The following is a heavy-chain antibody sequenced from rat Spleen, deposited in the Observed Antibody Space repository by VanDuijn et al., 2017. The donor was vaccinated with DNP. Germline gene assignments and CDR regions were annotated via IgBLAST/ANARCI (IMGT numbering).Heavy chain of an antibody. CDR1: GYSITSNFR. CDR2: INNAGST. V-gene: IGHV3-3*01. D-gene: IGHD5-1*01. Sequence: EVQLQESGPGLVNPSQSLSLTCSVTGYSITSNFRWSWIRKFPGNKLEWMGYINNAGSTDYNPSLKSRISITRDTSRNQFFLQVNSVTAEDTATYYCALQLGVFDYWGQGVMVTVSS. J-gene: IGHJ2*01. CDR3: ALQLGVFDY.